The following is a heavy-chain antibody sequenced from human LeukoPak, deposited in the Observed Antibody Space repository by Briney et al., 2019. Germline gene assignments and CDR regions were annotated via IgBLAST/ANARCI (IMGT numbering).Heavy chain of an antibody. D-gene: IGHD3-3*01. CDR3: AKGGLRFLEWLHFDY. Sequence: SGGSLRLSCAASGFTFSSYAMSWVRQAPGKGLEWVSSISDSGGSPYYADSVKGRFTISRDNSKNTLYLQMNSLRAEDTAVYYCAKGGLRFLEWLHFDYWGQGTLVTVSS. CDR2: ISDSGGSP. J-gene: IGHJ4*02. CDR1: GFTFSSYA. V-gene: IGHV3-23*01.